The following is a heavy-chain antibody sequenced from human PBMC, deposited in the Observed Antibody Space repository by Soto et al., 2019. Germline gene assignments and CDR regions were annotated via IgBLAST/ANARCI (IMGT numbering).Heavy chain of an antibody. CDR3: ARDLWGYCGTDCYPLDV. CDR1: GGSISRYY. J-gene: IGHJ6*02. D-gene: IGHD2-21*02. CDR2: MYNTGST. Sequence: QVQLQESGPGLVKPSETLSLTCTVSGGSISRYYWSWIRQPPGKGLEWIGYMYNTGSTVYNPPFKSRVTISVDTYKNQFSLKLKSVTAADTAVYYCARDLWGYCGTDCYPLDVWGQGTTVTVSS. V-gene: IGHV4-59*01.